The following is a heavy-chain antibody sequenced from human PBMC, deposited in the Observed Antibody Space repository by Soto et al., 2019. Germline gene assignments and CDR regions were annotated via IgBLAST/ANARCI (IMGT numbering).Heavy chain of an antibody. V-gene: IGHV1-46*01. J-gene: IGHJ6*02. Sequence: ASVKGSCKASGYTFTSYYMHWVRQAPGQGLEWMGIINPSGGSTSYAQKFQGRVTMTRDTSTSTVYMELSSLRSEDTAVYYCARDQTCYGPRYYYGMDCRGQGTTVTVSS. D-gene: IGHD5-18*01. CDR1: GYTFTSYY. CDR3: ARDQTCYGPRYYYGMDC. CDR2: INPSGGST.